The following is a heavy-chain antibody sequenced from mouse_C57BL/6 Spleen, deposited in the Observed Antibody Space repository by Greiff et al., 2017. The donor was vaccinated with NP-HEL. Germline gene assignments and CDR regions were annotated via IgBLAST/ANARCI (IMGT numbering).Heavy chain of an antibody. D-gene: IGHD1-1*01. V-gene: IGHV1-52*01. CDR1: GYTFTSYW. CDR2: IDPSDSET. CDR3: ARGVTTVVEDYYAMDY. Sequence: QVQLKQPGAELVRPGSSVKLSCKASGYTFTSYWMHWVKQRPIQGLEWIGNIDPSDSETHYNQKFKDKATLTVDKSTRTAYMQLSSLTSEDSAVYYCARGVTTVVEDYYAMDYWGQGTSVTVSS. J-gene: IGHJ4*01.